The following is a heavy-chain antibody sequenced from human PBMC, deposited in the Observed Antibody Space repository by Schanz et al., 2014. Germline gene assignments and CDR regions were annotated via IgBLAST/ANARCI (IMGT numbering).Heavy chain of an antibody. CDR1: GYTFTSYY. V-gene: IGHV1-46*03. CDR2: INPSVGNT. Sequence: QVQLVQSGAEVKKPGASVKVSCKASGYTFTSYYIHWFRQAPGQGLEWMGLINPSVGNTNYAQKFRGRVTMTRDTSTSTVYMELSSLRSEDTAVYYCARDGEAAAGWEYWGQGTLVTVAS. CDR3: ARDGEAAAGWEY. J-gene: IGHJ4*02. D-gene: IGHD6-13*01.